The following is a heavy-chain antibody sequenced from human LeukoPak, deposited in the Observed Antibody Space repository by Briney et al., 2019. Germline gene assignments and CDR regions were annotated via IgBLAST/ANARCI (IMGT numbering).Heavy chain of an antibody. CDR2: ISYDGSNK. Sequence: AGGSLRFSCAASGFTFSSYAMYWVRQAPGKGLEWVAVISYDGSNKYYADSVKGRFTISRDSTKDTLYLQMNSLRPEDAAVYYCARDRGYLGIWYYFDYWGQGTLVTVSS. V-gene: IGHV3-30*01. CDR3: ARDRGYLGIWYYFDY. CDR1: GFTFSSYA. D-gene: IGHD7-27*01. J-gene: IGHJ4*02.